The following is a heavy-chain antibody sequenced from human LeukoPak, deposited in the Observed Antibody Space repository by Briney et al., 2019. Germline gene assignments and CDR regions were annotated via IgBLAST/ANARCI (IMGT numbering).Heavy chain of an antibody. CDR3: ARSYGDYTPDY. CDR1: GFTFTSSG. V-gene: IGHV3-33*01. D-gene: IGHD4-17*01. CDR2: IWYDGSNK. Sequence: PGGSLRLSCEASGFTFTSSGMHWVRQAPGKGLEWVAVIWYDGSNKNYADSVKGRFTISRDNSKNTLYLQMNSLRDEDTAVYYCARSYGDYTPDYWGQGTLVTVSS. J-gene: IGHJ4*02.